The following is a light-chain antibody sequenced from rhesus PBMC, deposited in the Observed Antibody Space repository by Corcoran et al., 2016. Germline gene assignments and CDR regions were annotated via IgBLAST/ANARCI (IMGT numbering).Light chain of an antibody. CDR3: HQHDNSPYS. V-gene: IGKV1-69*01. CDR2: RAS. J-gene: IGKJ2*01. CDR1: QGISNW. Sequence: DIQMTQSPSSLSASVGDRVTITCRASQGISNWLAWYQQKPGKDPKLLIYRASNLETGVPSRFRGSGSGTNFPLTISSLQPEDIATYYCHQHDNSPYSFGQGTKVEIK.